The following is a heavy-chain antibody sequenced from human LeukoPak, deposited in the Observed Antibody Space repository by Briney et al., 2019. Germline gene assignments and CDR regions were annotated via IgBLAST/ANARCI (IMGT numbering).Heavy chain of an antibody. CDR2: IYYSGST. V-gene: IGHV4-39*01. CDR1: GGSISSSSYS. CDR3: ARYCSGGSCYGN. D-gene: IGHD2-15*01. J-gene: IGHJ4*02. Sequence: SETLSLTCTVSGGSISSSSYSWGWIRQPPGKGLEWIGSIYYSGSTYYNPSLKSRVTISVDTSKNQFSLKLSSVTAADTAVYYCARYCSGGSCYGNWGQGTLVTVSS.